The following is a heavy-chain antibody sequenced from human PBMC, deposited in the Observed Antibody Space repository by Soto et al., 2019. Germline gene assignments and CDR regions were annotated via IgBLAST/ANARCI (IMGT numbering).Heavy chain of an antibody. V-gene: IGHV3-7*01. CDR3: ARWVDSRKLLHAFDI. J-gene: IGHJ3*02. D-gene: IGHD3-9*01. CDR2: IKQDGSEK. CDR1: GFTFSSYW. Sequence: GGSLRLSCAASGFTFSSYWMSWVRQAPGKGLEWVANIKQDGSEKYYVDSVKGRFTISRDNAKNSLYLQMNSLRAEDTAVYYCARWVDSRKLLHAFDIWGQGTMVTVSS.